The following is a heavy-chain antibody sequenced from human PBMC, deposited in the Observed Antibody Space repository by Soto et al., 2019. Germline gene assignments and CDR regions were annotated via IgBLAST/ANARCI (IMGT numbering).Heavy chain of an antibody. Sequence: GGSLRLSCAASGFTFSGYSVNWVRQAPGKGLEWVSYISSGSKTIYYAESVKGRFTVSRDSARNSQYLQMNSLRDEDTAVYYCAREDILGVRSFDYWGQGTLVTVSS. CDR1: GFTFSGYS. CDR3: AREDILGVRSFDY. V-gene: IGHV3-48*02. CDR2: ISSGSKTI. J-gene: IGHJ4*02. D-gene: IGHD3-9*01.